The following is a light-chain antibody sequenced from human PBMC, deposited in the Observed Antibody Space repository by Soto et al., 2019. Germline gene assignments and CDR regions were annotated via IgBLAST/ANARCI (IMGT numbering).Light chain of an antibody. CDR1: QGISNF. Sequence: IHLTQSPSSLSASVGNIVTITCRASQGISNFLAWYQQKTGKAPKLLIYAESTLQSGVPYRFSGSGSGTDLNLTISRLQPEDFATYYCQQLESYPSTCGGGTKVDIK. J-gene: IGKJ4*01. CDR3: QQLESYPST. CDR2: AES. V-gene: IGKV1-9*01.